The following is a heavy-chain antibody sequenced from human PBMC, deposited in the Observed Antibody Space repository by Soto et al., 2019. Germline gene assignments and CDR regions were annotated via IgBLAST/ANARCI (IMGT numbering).Heavy chain of an antibody. D-gene: IGHD6-6*01. V-gene: IGHV4-34*01. CDR1: GGSFSGYY. J-gene: IGHJ6*02. CDR2: INHSGST. CDR3: ARLSARLDYYYDGMDV. Sequence: QVQLQQWGAGLLKPSETLSLTCAVYGGSFSGYYWSWIRQPPGKGLEWIGEINHSGSTNYNPSLKSRVTISVDTSKNQFSLKLSSVTAADTAVYYCARLSARLDYYYDGMDVWGQGTTVTVSS.